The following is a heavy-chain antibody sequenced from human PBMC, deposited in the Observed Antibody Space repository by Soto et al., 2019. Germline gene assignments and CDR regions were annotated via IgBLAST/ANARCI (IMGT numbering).Heavy chain of an antibody. J-gene: IGHJ4*02. CDR1: GGSISSSSYY. D-gene: IGHD3-22*01. V-gene: IGHV4-39*01. CDR3: TRHHPHHYDSSGYFDY. Sequence: SETLSFTCTVSGGSISSSSYYWGWIRQPPGKGLEWIGSIFYSGRTYYNPSLKSRVTLSVDTSKNQFSLHLTSVTAADTAVYYCTRHHPHHYDSSGYFDYWGQGTLVTVSS. CDR2: IFYSGRT.